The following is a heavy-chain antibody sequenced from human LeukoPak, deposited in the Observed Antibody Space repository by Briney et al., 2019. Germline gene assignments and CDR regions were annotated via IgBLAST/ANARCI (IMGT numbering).Heavy chain of an antibody. D-gene: IGHD6-6*01. Sequence: GGSLRLSCAASGFTLSSSEVNWVRQAQGKGLEWVSYISSSGSTIYYADSVTGRFTSSRDNAKNSLYLQMNSLRAEDTAVYYCVGRSSSSIFDYWGQGTLVTVSS. CDR1: GFTLSSSE. CDR2: ISSSGSTI. V-gene: IGHV3-48*03. J-gene: IGHJ4*02. CDR3: VGRSSSSIFDY.